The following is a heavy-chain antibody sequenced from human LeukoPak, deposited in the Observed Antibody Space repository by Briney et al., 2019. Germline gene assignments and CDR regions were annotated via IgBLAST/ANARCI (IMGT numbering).Heavy chain of an antibody. J-gene: IGHJ4*02. CDR3: ARYYDSSGYYFDY. CDR2: IYYSGST. Sequence: SETLSLTCTVSGVSISSGDYYWSWIRQPPGKGLEWIGYIYYSGSTYYNPSLKSRVTISVDTSKNQFSLKLSSVTAADTAVYYCARYYDSSGYYFDYWGQGTLVTVSS. D-gene: IGHD3-22*01. V-gene: IGHV4-30-4*01. CDR1: GVSISSGDYY.